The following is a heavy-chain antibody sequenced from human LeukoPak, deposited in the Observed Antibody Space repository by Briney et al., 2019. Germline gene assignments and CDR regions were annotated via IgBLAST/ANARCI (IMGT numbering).Heavy chain of an antibody. CDR1: GYTFTSYY. CDR3: ARSIAVAGLGY. Sequence: ASVKVSCKASGYTFTSYYMHWVRQAPGQGLEWMGIINPSGGSTSYAQKFQGRVTMTRDTSTSTVYVELSSLRSEDTAVYYCARSIAVAGLGYWGQGTLVTVSS. CDR2: INPSGGST. V-gene: IGHV1-46*01. D-gene: IGHD6-19*01. J-gene: IGHJ4*02.